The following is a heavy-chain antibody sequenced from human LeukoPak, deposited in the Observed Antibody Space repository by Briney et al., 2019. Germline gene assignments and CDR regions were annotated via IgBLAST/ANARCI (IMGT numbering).Heavy chain of an antibody. V-gene: IGHV6-1*01. D-gene: IGHD3-10*01. J-gene: IGHJ4*02. CDR2: AYYRSQWYI. CDR3: ARGAVRGNANFDY. CDR1: GDSVSGSPAV. Sequence: SQTLSLTCAISGDSVSGSPAVWNWIRQSPSRGLEWLGGAYYRSQWYIDYAVAVKGRITITPDTSKNQFSLQLNSVTPEDTAVYYCARGAVRGNANFDYWGQGTLVTVSS.